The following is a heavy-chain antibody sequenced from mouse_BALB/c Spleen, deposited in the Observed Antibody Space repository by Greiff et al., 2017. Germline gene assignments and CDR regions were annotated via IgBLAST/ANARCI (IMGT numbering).Heavy chain of an antibody. D-gene: IGHD2-2*01. J-gene: IGHJ4*01. V-gene: IGHV2-9*02. Sequence: QVQLKESGPGLVAPSQSLSITCTVSGFSLTSYGVHWVRQPPGKGLEWLGVIWAGGSTNYNSALMSRLSISKDNSKSQVFLKMNSLQTDDTAMYYCARDRGLPPYAMDYWGQGTSVTVSS. CDR3: ARDRGLPPYAMDY. CDR1: GFSLTSYG. CDR2: IWAGGST.